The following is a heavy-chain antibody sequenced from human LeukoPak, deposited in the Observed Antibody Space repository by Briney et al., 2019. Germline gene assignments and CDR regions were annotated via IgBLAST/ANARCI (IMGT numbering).Heavy chain of an antibody. CDR3: ARKDSGYDLGLDY. V-gene: IGHV1-69*04. Sequence: ASVKVSCKASGGTFSSYAISWVRQAPGQGLEWMGRIIPILGIANYTQKFQGRVTITADKSTSTAYMELSSLRSEDTAVYYCARKDSGYDLGLDYWGQGTLVTVSS. CDR2: IIPILGIA. J-gene: IGHJ4*02. CDR1: GGTFSSYA. D-gene: IGHD5-12*01.